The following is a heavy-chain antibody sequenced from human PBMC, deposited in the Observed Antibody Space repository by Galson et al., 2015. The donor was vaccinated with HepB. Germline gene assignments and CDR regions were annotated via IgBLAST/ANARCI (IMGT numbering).Heavy chain of an antibody. V-gene: IGHV1-69*13. Sequence: SVKVSCKASGGTFSSYSISWVRQAPGQGLEWMGGIIPIFGTANYAQKFQGRVTITADESTSTAYLELSSLRSVDTAVYYCARNWKDWTLDPWGQGTLVTVSS. D-gene: IGHD1-1*01. CDR3: ARNWKDWTLDP. CDR2: IIPIFGTA. J-gene: IGHJ5*02. CDR1: GGTFSSYS.